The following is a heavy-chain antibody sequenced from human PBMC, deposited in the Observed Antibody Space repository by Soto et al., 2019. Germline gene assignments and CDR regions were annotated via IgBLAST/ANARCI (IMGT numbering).Heavy chain of an antibody. V-gene: IGHV4-39*01. Sequence: QLQLQESGPGLVKPSETLSLICNVSGGSVGSSGHYWGWIRQAPGKGLEWIVSSYYSAGSYYNPSLKTRVTTSMDASTNQFSLTMTSVTAADTAVYYCARHTSRGYSSSWLFDDWGQGTLVTVSS. CDR1: GGSVGSSGHY. CDR3: ARHTSRGYSSSWLFDD. J-gene: IGHJ4*02. D-gene: IGHD2-2*01. CDR2: SYYSAGS.